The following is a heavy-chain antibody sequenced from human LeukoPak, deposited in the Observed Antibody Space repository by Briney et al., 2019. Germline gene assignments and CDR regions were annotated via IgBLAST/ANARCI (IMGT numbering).Heavy chain of an antibody. J-gene: IGHJ4*02. CDR2: ISGSGGST. Sequence: GGSLRQTCAASACTISTYAMSGVRQPPGKGLEWVSAISGSGGSTYYAYSVKGRFTISRDNSKNTLYLQMNSLRAEDTAVYYCAKGVPYYYGSETRGYFDYWGQGTLVTVSS. CDR1: ACTISTYA. V-gene: IGHV3-23*01. D-gene: IGHD3-10*01. CDR3: AKGVPYYYGSETRGYFDY.